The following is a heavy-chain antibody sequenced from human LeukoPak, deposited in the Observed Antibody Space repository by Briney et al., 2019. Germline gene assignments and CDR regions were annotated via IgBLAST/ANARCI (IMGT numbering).Heavy chain of an antibody. V-gene: IGHV4-39*07. CDR1: GGSISGSGYY. CDR3: ARGPYYFDS. J-gene: IGHJ4*02. Sequence: SETLSLTCTVPGGSISGSGYYRGWVRQAPGKGLEWIGSIYHSGTTYYNPYLKSRVTISVDTSRNQFSVRLSSVTAADTAVYYCARGPYYFDSWGQETLVTASS. CDR2: IYHSGTT.